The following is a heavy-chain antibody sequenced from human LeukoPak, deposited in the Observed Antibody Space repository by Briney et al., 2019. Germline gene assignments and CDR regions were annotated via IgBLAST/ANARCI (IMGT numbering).Heavy chain of an antibody. V-gene: IGHV3-11*04. CDR2: ISSGGDTI. CDR3: ARGSVDTAMVFDY. J-gene: IGHJ4*02. D-gene: IGHD5-18*01. Sequence: KPGGSLRLSCAASGFTFSNACMSWVRQAPGKGLEWVSYISSGGDTIYYAGCVKGRFTISRDNAKNSLYLQMNSLRAEDTAVYYCARGSVDTAMVFDYWGQGTLVTVSS. CDR1: GFTFSNAC.